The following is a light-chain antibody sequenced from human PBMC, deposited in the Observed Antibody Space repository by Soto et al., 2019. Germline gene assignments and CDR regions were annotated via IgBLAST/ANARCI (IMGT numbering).Light chain of an antibody. J-gene: IGKJ5*01. Sequence: DIQITQSPSSLSASVGDRVTITCQASQNINNYLNWYQQKPGRAPKLLIYDASNLEAGGPSRFRGSGSVTDFTFTISRLPPEDIATYYCQQYENLPTFGQGTRLEIK. CDR1: QNINNY. CDR3: QQYENLPT. CDR2: DAS. V-gene: IGKV1-33*01.